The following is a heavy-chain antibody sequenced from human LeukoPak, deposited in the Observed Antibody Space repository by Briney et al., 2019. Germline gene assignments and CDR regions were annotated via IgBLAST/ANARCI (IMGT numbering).Heavy chain of an antibody. Sequence: SETLSLTCTVSGGSISSYYWSWIRQPPGKGLEWIGYIYYSGSTNYNPSLKSRVTISVDTSKNQFSLKLNSVTAADTAVYYCARENSGLIDYWGQGTLVTVSS. CDR3: ARENSGLIDY. CDR2: IYYSGST. V-gene: IGHV4-59*01. CDR1: GGSISSYY. D-gene: IGHD5-12*01. J-gene: IGHJ4*02.